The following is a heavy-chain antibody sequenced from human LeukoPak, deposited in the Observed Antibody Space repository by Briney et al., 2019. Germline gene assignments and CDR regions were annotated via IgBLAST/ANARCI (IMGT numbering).Heavy chain of an antibody. D-gene: IGHD4-17*01. CDR2: INPSGGST. V-gene: IGHV1-46*01. Sequence: RASVKVSCEASGYTFTSYYMHWVRQAPGQGLEWMGIINPSGGSTSYAQKFQGRVTMTRDTSTSTVYMELSSLRSEDTAVYYCARERPRGGLRSVVWFDPWGQGTLVTVSS. CDR3: ARERPRGGLRSVVWFDP. J-gene: IGHJ5*02. CDR1: GYTFTSYY.